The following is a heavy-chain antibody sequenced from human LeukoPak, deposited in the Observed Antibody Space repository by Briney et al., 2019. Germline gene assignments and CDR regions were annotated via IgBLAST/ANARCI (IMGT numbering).Heavy chain of an antibody. J-gene: IGHJ6*02. CDR1: GYTFTGYY. CDR2: INPNSGGT. V-gene: IGHV1-2*02. Sequence: GASVKVSCKASGYTFTGYYMHWVRQAPGQGLEWMGWINPNSGGTNYAQKFQGRVTMTRDTSISTAYMELSRLRPDDTAVYYCARDLYSYGSKTGYYYGMDVWGQGTTVTVSS. D-gene: IGHD5-18*01. CDR3: ARDLYSYGSKTGYYYGMDV.